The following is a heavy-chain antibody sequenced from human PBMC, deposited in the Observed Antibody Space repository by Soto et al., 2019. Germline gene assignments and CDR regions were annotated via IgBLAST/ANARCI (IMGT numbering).Heavy chain of an antibody. V-gene: IGHV1-69*13. CDR3: ARDQYDILTGPPGNYYYYGMDV. CDR1: GGTFSSYA. D-gene: IGHD3-9*01. J-gene: IGHJ6*02. Sequence: GASVKVSCKASGGTFSSYAISWVRQAPGQGLEWMGGIIPIFGTANYAQKFQGRVTITADESTSTAYMELSSLRTEDTAVYYCARDQYDILTGPPGNYYYYGMDVWGQGTTVTVSS. CDR2: IIPIFGTA.